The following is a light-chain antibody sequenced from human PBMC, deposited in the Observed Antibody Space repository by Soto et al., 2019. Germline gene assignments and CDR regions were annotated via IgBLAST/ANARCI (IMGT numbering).Light chain of an antibody. J-gene: IGKJ1*01. CDR1: QAIDSW. Sequence: DIQMTQSPSSVSASVGDRVTITCRASQAIDSWLAWYQQKPGEAPKLLIFTGSLLHSGVPPRFSGSGSGTDFTLTISSLQPEDFATYYCLQYNSYPWTFGHGTKVEI. CDR3: LQYNSYPWT. V-gene: IGKV1-12*01. CDR2: TGS.